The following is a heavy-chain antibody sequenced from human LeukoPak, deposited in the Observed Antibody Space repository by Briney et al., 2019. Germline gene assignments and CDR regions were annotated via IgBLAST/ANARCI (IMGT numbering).Heavy chain of an antibody. D-gene: IGHD3-16*01. CDR1: GFTFSSYS. V-gene: IGHV3-21*01. Sequence: PGGTLRLSCAASGFTFSSYSMNWGRQAPGKGLEWVSSISSSSSYIYYADSVKGRFTISRDNAKNSLYLQMNSLGAEDTAVYYCARTYYDYVWGSYPRARGAFDIWGEGTMVTVSS. CDR3: ARTYYDYVWGSYPRARGAFDI. J-gene: IGHJ3*02. CDR2: ISSSSSYI.